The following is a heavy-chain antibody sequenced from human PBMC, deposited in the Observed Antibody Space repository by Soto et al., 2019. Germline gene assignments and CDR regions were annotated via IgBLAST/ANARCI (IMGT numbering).Heavy chain of an antibody. CDR2: ITVGTGNT. V-gene: IGHV1-58*01. Sequence: QMQLVQSGPEVKKPGTSVKVSCKASGFTFTSSSVQWVRQARGQRLEWIGWITVGTGNTNYAQKFQERVNITRDMSTSTAYMELSNLRSEDTDVYYCAAGDSSGYYGGWGQGTQVTVSS. CDR1: GFTFTSSS. D-gene: IGHD3-22*01. J-gene: IGHJ4*02. CDR3: AAGDSSGYYGG.